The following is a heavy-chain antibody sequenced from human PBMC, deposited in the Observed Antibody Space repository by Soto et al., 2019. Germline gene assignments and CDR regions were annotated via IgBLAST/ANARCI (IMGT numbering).Heavy chain of an antibody. D-gene: IGHD5-18*01. Sequence: QVQLQESGPGLVKPSGTLSLTCAVSGGSISSSNWWSWVRQPPGKGLEWIGEIYHSGSTNYNPSLKIRVTISVDKSKNQFSLKLSSVTAADTAVYYCARGPTGYSYGAYFDYWGQGTLVTVSS. CDR2: IYHSGST. CDR1: GGSISSSNW. V-gene: IGHV4-4*02. J-gene: IGHJ4*02. CDR3: ARGPTGYSYGAYFDY.